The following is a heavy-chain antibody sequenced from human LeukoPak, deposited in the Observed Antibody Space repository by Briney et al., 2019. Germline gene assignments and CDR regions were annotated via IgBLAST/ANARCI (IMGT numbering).Heavy chain of an antibody. D-gene: IGHD5/OR15-5a*01. Sequence: GGSLRLSCAASGFTVSTNCMTWVRQAPGKGLEWVSTIYSGGTTYYADSVMGRFTISRHNSRNTLYLQMNSLRAEDTAVYYCARGFSVYARSYFDFWGQGTLVTVSS. CDR1: GFTVSTNC. CDR2: IYSGGTT. J-gene: IGHJ4*02. V-gene: IGHV3-53*04. CDR3: ARGFSVYARSYFDF.